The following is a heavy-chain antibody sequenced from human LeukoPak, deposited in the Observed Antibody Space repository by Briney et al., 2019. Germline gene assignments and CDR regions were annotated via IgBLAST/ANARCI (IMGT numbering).Heavy chain of an antibody. D-gene: IGHD3-10*01. CDR3: ARSRSPYGSGSFAFDY. V-gene: IGHV4-59*01. J-gene: IGHJ4*02. CDR2: IYYSGST. CDR1: GGSISSYY. Sequence: SETLSLTCTVSGGSISSYYWSWIRQPPGKGLEWIGYIYYSGSTSYNPSLKSRVTISVDTSKNQFSLKLSSVTAADTAVYYCARSRSPYGSGSFAFDYWGQGTLVTVSS.